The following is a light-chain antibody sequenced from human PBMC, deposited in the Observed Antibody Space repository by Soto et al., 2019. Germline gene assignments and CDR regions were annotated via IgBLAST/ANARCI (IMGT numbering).Light chain of an antibody. Sequence: EFVLTQSPGTLSFSPGERATLSCRASQSVSSSYLAWYQQKPGQAPRLLIYGASSRATGIPDRFSGSGSGTDFTLTISSLEPEDFAVYYCQQRSNWPPAFGQGTRLEIK. CDR3: QQRSNWPPA. CDR1: QSVSSSY. V-gene: IGKV3D-20*02. J-gene: IGKJ5*01. CDR2: GAS.